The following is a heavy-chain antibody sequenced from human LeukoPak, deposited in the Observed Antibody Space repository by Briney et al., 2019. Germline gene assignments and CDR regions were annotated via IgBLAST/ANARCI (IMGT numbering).Heavy chain of an antibody. Sequence: GGSLRLSCAASGFTFSSYAMNWVRQAPGKGLEWLSYISSDSSTIYSADSVKGRFTISRDNAKNSLYLQMHSLRAEDKAVYYCARDYGGIDYWGQGTLVTVSS. D-gene: IGHD3-10*01. CDR2: ISSDSSTI. V-gene: IGHV3-48*01. CDR3: ARDYGGIDY. CDR1: GFTFSSYA. J-gene: IGHJ4*02.